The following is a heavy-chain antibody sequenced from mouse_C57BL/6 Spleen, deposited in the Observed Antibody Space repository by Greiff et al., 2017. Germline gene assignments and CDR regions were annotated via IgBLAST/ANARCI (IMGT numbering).Heavy chain of an antibody. CDR2: IHPNSGST. CDR3: ARGGSYPYFDY. J-gene: IGHJ2*01. V-gene: IGHV1-64*01. Sequence: VQLQQPGAELVKPGASVKLSCKASGYTFTSYWMHWVKQRPGQGLEWIGMIHPNSGSTNYNEKFKSKATLTVNKSSSTAYMQLSSLTSEDSAVYYCARGGSYPYFDYWGQGTTLTVSS. D-gene: IGHD1-1*01. CDR1: GYTFTSYW.